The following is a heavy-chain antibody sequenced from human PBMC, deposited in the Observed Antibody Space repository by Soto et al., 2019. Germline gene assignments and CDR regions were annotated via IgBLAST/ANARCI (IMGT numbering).Heavy chain of an antibody. CDR3: ARDLPPVDY. CDR1: GYSFTSYA. Sequence: QVQLVQSGAEVKKPGASVKVSCNASGYSFTSYAMHWVRQDPGQRLEWMGWINAGNGNTKYSQKFQGRVTITRDTSASTAYMELSSLRSEDTAMYYCARDLPPVDYWGQGTLVTVSS. J-gene: IGHJ4*02. CDR2: INAGNGNT. V-gene: IGHV1-3*01.